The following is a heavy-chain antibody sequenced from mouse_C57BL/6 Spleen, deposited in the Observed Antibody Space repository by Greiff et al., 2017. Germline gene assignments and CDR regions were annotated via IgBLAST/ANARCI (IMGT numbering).Heavy chain of an antibody. D-gene: IGHD3-2*02. CDR3: ATAQATLYAMDY. CDR2: ISSGSSTI. Sequence: DVQLVESGGGLVKPGGSLKLSCAASGFTFSDYGMHWVRQAPEKGLEWVAYISSGSSTIYYADTVKGRFTISRDNAKNTLFLQMTSLRSEDTAMYYCATAQATLYAMDYWGQGTSVTVSS. J-gene: IGHJ4*01. CDR1: GFTFSDYG. V-gene: IGHV5-17*01.